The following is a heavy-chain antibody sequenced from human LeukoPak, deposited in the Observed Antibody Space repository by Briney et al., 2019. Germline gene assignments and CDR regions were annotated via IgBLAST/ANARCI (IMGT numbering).Heavy chain of an antibody. V-gene: IGHV3-23*01. CDR3: EKKGGDVVVQPYYFDY. Sequence: PGGSLRLSCAASGFTFSSYAMSWVRQAPGKGLEWVSAISGSGGSTYYADSVKGRFTISRDNSKNTLYLQMNSLRAEDAVVYYCEKKGGDVVVQPYYFDYWGQGTLVTVSS. CDR1: GFTFSSYA. CDR2: ISGSGGST. J-gene: IGHJ4*02. D-gene: IGHD2-2*01.